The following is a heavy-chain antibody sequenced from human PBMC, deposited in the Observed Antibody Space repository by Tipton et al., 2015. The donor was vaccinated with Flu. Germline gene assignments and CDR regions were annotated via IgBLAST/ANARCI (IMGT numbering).Heavy chain of an antibody. Sequence: TLSLTCTVSGGSVSSGNYHWTWIRQPAGKGLEWIGFVYYTGSTNYKSSLKSRVTISTDTSTNQVSLKMNSVIAADTAVYYCARGPPGPSIRAYYFDIWGQGALITVSS. CDR1: GGSVSSGNYH. CDR3: ARGPPGPSIRAYYFDI. J-gene: IGHJ4*02. D-gene: IGHD1-14*01. CDR2: VYYTGST. V-gene: IGHV4-61*10.